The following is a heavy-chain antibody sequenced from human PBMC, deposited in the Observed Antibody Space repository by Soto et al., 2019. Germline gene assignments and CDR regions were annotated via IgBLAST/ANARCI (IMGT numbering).Heavy chain of an antibody. J-gene: IGHJ6*02. CDR3: AREGIGWELLGYYYYYGMDV. Sequence: PSETLSLTCTVSGGSISSSSYYWGWIRQPPGKGLEWIGSIYYSGSTYYNPSLKSRVTISVDTSKDQFSLKLSSVTAADTAVYYCAREGIGWELLGYYYYYGMDVWGQGTTVTVSS. CDR1: GGSISSSSYY. CDR2: IYYSGST. V-gene: IGHV4-39*02. D-gene: IGHD1-26*01.